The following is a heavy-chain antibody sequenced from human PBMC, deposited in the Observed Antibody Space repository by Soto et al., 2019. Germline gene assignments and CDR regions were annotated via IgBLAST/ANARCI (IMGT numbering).Heavy chain of an antibody. Sequence: QVQLQESGPGLVKPSQTLSLTCTVSGSSISSGGYYWIWIRQHPGKGPEWIGYIYYSGSTYYNPSLKSRVTISVDTSKNQFSLKLSSVTAADTAVYYCARSSTSANYFDYWGQGTLVTVSS. D-gene: IGHD2-2*01. CDR3: ARSSTSANYFDY. CDR2: IYYSGST. J-gene: IGHJ4*02. V-gene: IGHV4-31*03. CDR1: GSSISSGGYY.